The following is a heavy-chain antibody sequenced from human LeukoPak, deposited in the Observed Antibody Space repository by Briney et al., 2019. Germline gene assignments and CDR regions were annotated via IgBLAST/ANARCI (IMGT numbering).Heavy chain of an antibody. J-gene: IGHJ5*02. CDR2: MNPNSGNT. D-gene: IGHD2-2*01. V-gene: IGHV1-8*01. Sequence: ASVKVSCKTSGYTFTNYDINWVRQATGQGLEWMGWMNPNSGNTGYAQKFQGRVAMTRNTSISTAYMELSSLRSEDTAVYYCARPHCSSTDCHPPEWFDPWGQGTLVSVSS. CDR3: ARPHCSSTDCHPPEWFDP. CDR1: GYTFTNYD.